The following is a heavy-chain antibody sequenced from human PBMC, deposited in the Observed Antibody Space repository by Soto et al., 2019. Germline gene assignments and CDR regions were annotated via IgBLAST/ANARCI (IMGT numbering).Heavy chain of an antibody. CDR1: GFIFKNYA. D-gene: IGHD2-15*01. V-gene: IGHV3-30*04. Sequence: QPGGSLRLSCAVSGFIFKNYALNWVRQAPGKGLEWVASITRDGYNKYYADSVKGRFTISRDNSKNTLSLQMTALRVEDSSVYYCTKSSGGSPSVGMDYWGPGTLVTVSS. CDR2: ITRDGYNK. CDR3: TKSSGGSPSVGMDY. J-gene: IGHJ4*02.